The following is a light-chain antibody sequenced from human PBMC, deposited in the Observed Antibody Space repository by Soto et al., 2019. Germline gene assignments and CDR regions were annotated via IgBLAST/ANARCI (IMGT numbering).Light chain of an antibody. V-gene: IGKV1-6*01. CDR3: LQDYRYPWT. Sequence: AIQMTQSPSSLSASVGDRAAITCRATRAIGIDLRWYHQKAGKAPNLLIYAASTSQRGVPSRFTGSGSGTDYTLAISSLETEDFATYYCLQDYRYPWTFGQGTKV. CDR1: RAIGID. CDR2: AAS. J-gene: IGKJ1*01.